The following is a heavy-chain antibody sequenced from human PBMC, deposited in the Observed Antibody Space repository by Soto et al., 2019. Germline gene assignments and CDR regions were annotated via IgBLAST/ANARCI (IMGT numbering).Heavy chain of an antibody. CDR3: AREGGGIEFGELLSSYYYYMDV. CDR2: IYDSGST. Sequence: SETLSLTCTVSGGSISSYYWSWIRQPPGKGLEWIGYIYDSGSTNYNPSLKSRVTISVDTSKNHFSLKLSSVTAADTAVYYCAREGGGIEFGELLSSYYYYMDVWGKGTTVTVSS. CDR1: GGSISSYY. V-gene: IGHV4-59*12. D-gene: IGHD3-10*01. J-gene: IGHJ6*03.